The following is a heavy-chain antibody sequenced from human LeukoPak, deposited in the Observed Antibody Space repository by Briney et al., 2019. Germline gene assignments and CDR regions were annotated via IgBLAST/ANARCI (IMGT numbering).Heavy chain of an antibody. CDR3: ARAVGGDGSGSL. Sequence: ASVKVSCKASGYTFTGYYMHWVRQAPGQGLEWMGWINPNSGGTNYAQKFQGRVTMTRDASISTAYMELSRLRSDDTAVYYCARAVGGDGSGSLWGPGTLVTVSS. CDR2: INPNSGGT. V-gene: IGHV1-2*02. D-gene: IGHD3-10*01. J-gene: IGHJ4*02. CDR1: GYTFTGYY.